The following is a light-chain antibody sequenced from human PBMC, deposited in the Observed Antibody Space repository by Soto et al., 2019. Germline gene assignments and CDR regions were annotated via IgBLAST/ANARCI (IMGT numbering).Light chain of an antibody. CDR3: QQFGSSVRT. CDR1: QSVSSTD. Sequence: EIVLTQSPGTLSLSPGERATLSCRASQSVSSTDLIWYQQKPGQAPRLLIYGASSRATGIPDRFSGSGSGIEFTLTISRLEPEDFAVYYCQQFGSSVRTFGQGTEVEV. CDR2: GAS. V-gene: IGKV3-20*01. J-gene: IGKJ1*01.